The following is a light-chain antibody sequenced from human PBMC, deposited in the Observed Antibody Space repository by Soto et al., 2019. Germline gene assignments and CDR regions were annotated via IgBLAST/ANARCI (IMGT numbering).Light chain of an antibody. V-gene: IGLV2-14*01. J-gene: IGLJ2*01. CDR2: EVT. Sequence: QSALTQPASVSGSPGQSITISCTGTSSDVGSYNYVSWYQQHPGKAPKLMIYEVTNRPSGVSNRFSGSKSGNTASLTISGLQAEDEADYYCSSYINTHTPKVFGGGTKLTVL. CDR3: SSYINTHTPKV. CDR1: SSDVGSYNY.